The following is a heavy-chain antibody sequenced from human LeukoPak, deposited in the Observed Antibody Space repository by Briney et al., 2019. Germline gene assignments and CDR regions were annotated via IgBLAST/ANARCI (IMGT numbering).Heavy chain of an antibody. CDR1: GFIFSDSA. D-gene: IGHD1-20*01. V-gene: IGHV3-21*01. CDR3: VRITGTGWLDP. CDR2: ISSSRSFI. Sequence: PGGSLRLSCAASGFIFSDSAMSWVRQAPGKGLEYVSSISSSRSFIYYADSVKGRFTISRDNANKSLFLQMNSLRAEDTAIYYCVRITGTGWLDPWGQGTLVTVSS. J-gene: IGHJ5*02.